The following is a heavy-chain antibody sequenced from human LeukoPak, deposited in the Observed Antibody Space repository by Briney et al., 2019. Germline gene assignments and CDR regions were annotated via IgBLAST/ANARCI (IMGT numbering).Heavy chain of an antibody. CDR2: IKQDGSEK. D-gene: IGHD3-9*01. CDR3: ARGGVLRYFGGLYGFDY. CDR1: GFTFSSYW. Sequence: GGSLRLSCAASGFTFSSYWMSWVRQAPGKGLEWVANIKQDGSEKYYVDSVKGRFTISRGNAKNSLYLQMNSLRAEDTAVYYCARGGVLRYFGGLYGFDYWGQGTLVTVSS. J-gene: IGHJ4*02. V-gene: IGHV3-7*03.